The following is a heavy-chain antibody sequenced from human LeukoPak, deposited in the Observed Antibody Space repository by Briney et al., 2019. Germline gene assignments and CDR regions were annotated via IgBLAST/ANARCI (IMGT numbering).Heavy chain of an antibody. CDR1: GGSISSGGYS. CDR3: ARQRDTASVGAFDI. V-gene: IGHV4-30-2*01. CDR2: IYHSGST. J-gene: IGHJ3*02. D-gene: IGHD5-18*01. Sequence: SQTLSLTCAVSGGSISSGGYSWSWIRQPPGKGLEWIGYIYHSGSTYYNPSLKSRVTISVDRSKNQFSLKVTSVTATDTALYYCARQRDTASVGAFDIWGQGTMVTVSS.